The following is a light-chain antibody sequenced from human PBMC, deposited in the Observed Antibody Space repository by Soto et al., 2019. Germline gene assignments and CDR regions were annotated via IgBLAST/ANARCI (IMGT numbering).Light chain of an antibody. CDR2: SNT. CDR1: SSNIGAGFD. J-gene: IGLJ1*01. Sequence: QSVLTQPPSVSGAPGQTVTISCTGSSSNIGAGFDVHWYQQVPGTAPKLVLYSNTARPSGVPDRFSGSRSGSSGSLAITGLQPEDEADYYCLLYFGGAYVFGTGTKLTVL. V-gene: IGLV1-40*01. CDR3: LLYFGGAYV.